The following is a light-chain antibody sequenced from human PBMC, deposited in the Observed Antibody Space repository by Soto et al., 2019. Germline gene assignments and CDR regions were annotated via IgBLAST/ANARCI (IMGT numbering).Light chain of an antibody. CDR3: QQTYTSRPWT. CDR2: GAS. J-gene: IGKJ1*01. CDR1: QSISSY. Sequence: DIQMTQSPSSPSASVGDRVTITCRASQSISSYLNWYQQKPGKAPKLLIYGASNLQSGVPSRFSGSGSGTDFTLTISSLQPEDFATYYCQQTYTSRPWTFGRGTKVDIK. V-gene: IGKV1-39*01.